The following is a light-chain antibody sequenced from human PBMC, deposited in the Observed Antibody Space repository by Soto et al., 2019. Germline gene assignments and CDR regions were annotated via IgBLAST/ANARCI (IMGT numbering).Light chain of an antibody. CDR2: DAS. Sequence: DIQMTQSPSTLSASVGGRVTITRRARQRISGWLAWYQQKTGKAPKRLIYDASSLESGVPSRFSGSGSGTEFTLTISSLQPDDFATYYCQQYNTFYSFGQGTKVDIK. CDR1: QRISGW. V-gene: IGKV1-5*01. J-gene: IGKJ2*03. CDR3: QQYNTFYS.